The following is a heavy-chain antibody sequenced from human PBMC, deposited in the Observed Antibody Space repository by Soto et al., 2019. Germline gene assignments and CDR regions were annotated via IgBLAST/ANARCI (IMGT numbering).Heavy chain of an antibody. D-gene: IGHD3-10*01. Sequence: SGPTLVKPTQTLTLTCTFSGFSLSTSGVGVGWIRQPPGKALEWLALIYWDDDKRYSPSLKSRLTITKDTSKNQVVLTMTNMDLVDTATYYCAHRQDSLLWFGELLYEPFSYWGQGTLVTVSS. J-gene: IGHJ4*02. CDR2: IYWDDDK. CDR1: GFSLSTSGVG. V-gene: IGHV2-5*02. CDR3: AHRQDSLLWFGELLYEPFSY.